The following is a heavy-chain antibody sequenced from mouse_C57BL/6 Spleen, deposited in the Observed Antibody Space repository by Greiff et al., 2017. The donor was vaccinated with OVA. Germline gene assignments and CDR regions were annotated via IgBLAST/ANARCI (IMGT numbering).Heavy chain of an antibody. Sequence: EVQLQQSGAELVRPGASVKLSCTASGFNIKDDYMHWVKQRPEQGLEWIGWIDPENGDTEYASKFQGKATITADTSSNTAYLQLSSLTSEDTAVYYCTTLDYGNAMDYWGQGTSVTVSS. V-gene: IGHV14-4*01. CDR3: TTLDYGNAMDY. J-gene: IGHJ4*01. D-gene: IGHD2-1*01. CDR1: GFNIKDDY. CDR2: IDPENGDT.